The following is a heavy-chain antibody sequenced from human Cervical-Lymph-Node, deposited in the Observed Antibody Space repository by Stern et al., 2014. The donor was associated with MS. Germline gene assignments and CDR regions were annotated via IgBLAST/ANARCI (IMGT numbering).Heavy chain of an antibody. CDR3: AIDNKRSSLMVYALSY. J-gene: IGHJ4*02. V-gene: IGHV3-30*19. CDR2: IVYDGSSK. Sequence: VQLVESGGGVVQPGKSLRLSCEASGFTFSNYGMHWVRQAPGKGLEWVALIVYDGSSKYYIGSVEGRVTISKDKYKNMLYLQVNSLRVEDSAVYYCAIDNKRSSLMVYALSYWGQGTLVTVSS. D-gene: IGHD2-8*01. CDR1: GFTFSNYG.